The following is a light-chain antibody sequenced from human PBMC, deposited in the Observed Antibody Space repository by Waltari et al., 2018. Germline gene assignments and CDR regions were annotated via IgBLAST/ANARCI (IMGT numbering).Light chain of an antibody. V-gene: IGLV5-37*01. Sequence: QPVLTQPPSSSASPGDSARLTCTLPSDINVGDFIIYWYQQKPGSPPRFLLYYNSDSEKAQGSGVPSRFSGSKDASANAGILLISGLQSEDEADYYGMFWPNNVWVFGGGTKLTVL. CDR2: YNSDSEK. CDR1: SDINVGDFI. J-gene: IGLJ3*02. CDR3: MFWPNNVWV.